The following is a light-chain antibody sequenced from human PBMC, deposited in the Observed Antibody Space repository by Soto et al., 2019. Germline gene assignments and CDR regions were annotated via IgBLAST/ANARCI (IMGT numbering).Light chain of an antibody. CDR2: GAS. V-gene: IGKV3-15*01. Sequence: EIVMTQSPVTLSVSPGERATLSCRASQSVTNSYLAWYQQKPGQAPRLLIFGASTRAADIPARFSGSGSGTEFTLTISSLQSEDFAGYYCQQYSNWPLTFGGGTKVEIK. J-gene: IGKJ4*01. CDR3: QQYSNWPLT. CDR1: QSVTNSY.